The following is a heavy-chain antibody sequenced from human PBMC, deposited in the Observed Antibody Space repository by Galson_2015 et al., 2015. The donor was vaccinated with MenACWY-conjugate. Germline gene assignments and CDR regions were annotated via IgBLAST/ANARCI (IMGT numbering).Heavy chain of an antibody. D-gene: IGHD3-22*01. CDR2: ISAYNGNT. V-gene: IGHV1-18*01. CDR1: GYTFTSYG. J-gene: IGHJ3*02. Sequence: QSGAEVKKPGASVKVSCKASGYTFTSYGISWVRQAPGQGLEWMGWISAYNGNTNYAQKLQGRVTMARDTSTSTVYMELSSLRSEDTAVYYCARGHNYDSSGYGDAFDIWGQVTMVTVSS. CDR3: ARGHNYDSSGYGDAFDI.